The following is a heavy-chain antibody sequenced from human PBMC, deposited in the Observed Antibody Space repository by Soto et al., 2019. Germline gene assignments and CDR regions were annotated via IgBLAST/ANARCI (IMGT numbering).Heavy chain of an antibody. CDR1: GGSMRNVY. Sequence: SETLSLTCTVSGGSMRNVYWSWIRQPPGKRLEWIGFIFHSGNAKHNPSLKSRVTISIDTSKSQFSLSLDSVTAADTAVYFCARAHAPTLPFDYWGLGTLVTVSS. CDR3: ARAHAPTLPFDY. D-gene: IGHD2-15*01. J-gene: IGHJ4*01. CDR2: IFHSGNA. V-gene: IGHV4-59*01.